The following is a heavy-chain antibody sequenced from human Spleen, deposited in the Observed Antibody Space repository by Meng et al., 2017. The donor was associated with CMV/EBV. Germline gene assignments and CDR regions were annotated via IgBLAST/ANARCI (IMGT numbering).Heavy chain of an antibody. CDR1: GFSVSTSGVG. Sequence: SGPTLVKPTQTLTLTCTFSGFSVSTSGVGVGWIRQSPGKALEGLGLIYWNDDKRYSPSLKTRLTITKDTSKNQVVLTMTNMDPVDTGTYYCAHRRSRYSSSSSTYYYYGVDVWGQGTTVTVSS. D-gene: IGHD6-6*01. J-gene: IGHJ6*02. CDR2: IYWNDDK. V-gene: IGHV2-5*01. CDR3: AHRRSRYSSSSSTYYYYGVDV.